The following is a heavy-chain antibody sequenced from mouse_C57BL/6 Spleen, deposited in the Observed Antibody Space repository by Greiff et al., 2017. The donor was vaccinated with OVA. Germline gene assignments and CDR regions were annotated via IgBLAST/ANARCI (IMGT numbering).Heavy chain of an antibody. Sequence: QVQLQQSGTELVKPGASVKLSCKASGYTFTSYWMHWVKQRPGQGLEWIGNINPSNGGTNYNEKFKSKATLTVDKSSSTAYMQLSSLTSEDSAVYYCARLGGYDYGAWFAYWGQGTLVTVSA. CDR3: ARLGGYDYGAWFAY. V-gene: IGHV1-53*01. D-gene: IGHD2-4*01. CDR1: GYTFTSYW. J-gene: IGHJ3*01. CDR2: INPSNGGT.